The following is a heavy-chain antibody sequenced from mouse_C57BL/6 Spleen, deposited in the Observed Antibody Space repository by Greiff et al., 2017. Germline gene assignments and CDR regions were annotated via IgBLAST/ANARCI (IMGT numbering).Heavy chain of an antibody. CDR1: GFTFTDYY. Sequence: EVKLLESGGGLVQPGGSLSLSCAASGFTFTDYYMSWVRQPPGKALEWLGFIRNKANGYTTEYSASVKGRFTISRDNSQSILYLQMNALRAEDSATYYCSRGGGTWRYYFDYWGQGTTLTVSS. CDR2: IRNKANGYTT. V-gene: IGHV7-3*01. D-gene: IGHD4-1*01. J-gene: IGHJ2*01. CDR3: SRGGGTWRYYFDY.